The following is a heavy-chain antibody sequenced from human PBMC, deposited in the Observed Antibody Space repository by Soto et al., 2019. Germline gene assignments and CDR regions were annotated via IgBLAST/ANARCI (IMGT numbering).Heavy chain of an antibody. J-gene: IGHJ6*02. V-gene: IGHV3-21*01. CDR2: ISSSSSYI. Sequence: GGSLRLSCAASGFTFSSYSMNWVRQAPGKGLEWVSSISSSSSYIYYADSVKGRFTISRDNAKNSLYLQMNSLRAEDTAVYYCARTGRKNYGMDVWGQGTTVTVSS. CDR3: ARTGRKNYGMDV. CDR1: GFTFSSYS.